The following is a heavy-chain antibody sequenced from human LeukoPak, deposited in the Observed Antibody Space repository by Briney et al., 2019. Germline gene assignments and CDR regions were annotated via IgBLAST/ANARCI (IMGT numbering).Heavy chain of an antibody. Sequence: GSLELPRINSGFTFNGLALTRVRQAPGQGLEWISSIDGSGDKTYYGDSVKGRFTISRDNSKNTLYLQMNSLRAEDTAVYYCAKVFRPNGDFHSFDYWGQGTLATVSS. CDR2: IDGSGDKT. CDR1: GFTFNGLA. D-gene: IGHD2-21*02. V-gene: IGHV3-23*01. CDR3: AKVFRPNGDFHSFDY. J-gene: IGHJ4*02.